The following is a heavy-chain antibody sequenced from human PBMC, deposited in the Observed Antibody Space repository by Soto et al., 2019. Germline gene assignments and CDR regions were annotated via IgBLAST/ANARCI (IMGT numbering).Heavy chain of an antibody. CDR1: GFTFSSYA. J-gene: IGHJ4*02. V-gene: IGHV3-23*01. CDR2: SSGSGGST. Sequence: LRLSCAASGFTFSSYAMSWVRQAPGKGLEWVSASSGSGGSTYYAGSVKGRFTISRDNSKNTLYLQMNSLRAEDTAVYYCAKDFGGNSGWAFDYWGQGTLVTVSS. D-gene: IGHD6-19*01. CDR3: AKDFGGNSGWAFDY.